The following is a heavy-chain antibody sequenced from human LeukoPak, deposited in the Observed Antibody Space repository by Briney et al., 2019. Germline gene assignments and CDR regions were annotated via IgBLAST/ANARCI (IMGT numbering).Heavy chain of an antibody. J-gene: IGHJ4*02. CDR3: ARGGAARPDY. Sequence: GGSLRLSCAASGFSFSVSGMTWVRQAPGKGLEWVSYISSSSSNINYADSVRGRFTISRDNAKNSLYLHMDSLRVEDMAVYYCARGGAARPDYWGQGTLVTVSS. CDR1: GFSFSVSG. D-gene: IGHD6-6*01. CDR2: ISSSSSNI. V-gene: IGHV3-21*01.